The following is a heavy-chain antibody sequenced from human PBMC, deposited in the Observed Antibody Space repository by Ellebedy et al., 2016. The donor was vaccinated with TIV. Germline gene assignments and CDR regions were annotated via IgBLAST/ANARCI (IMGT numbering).Heavy chain of an antibody. CDR2: ISGSGTST. V-gene: IGHV3-23*01. J-gene: IGHJ5*02. CDR1: AFTFRSYG. D-gene: IGHD1/OR15-1a*01. CDR3: AKSVGSRYNWNNVCWFDP. Sequence: GGSLRLSCAASAFTFRSYGMSWVRQAPGKGLEWVSGISGSGTSTYYGESVKGRFSISRDNSKNTLYLQMNSLRAEDTAVYYCAKSVGSRYNWNNVCWFDPWGQGTLVTVSS.